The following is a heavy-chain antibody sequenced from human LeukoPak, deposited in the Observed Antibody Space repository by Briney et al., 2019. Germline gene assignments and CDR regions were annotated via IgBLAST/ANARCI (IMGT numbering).Heavy chain of an antibody. CDR1: GGSFSGYY. CDR3: AGGRFRLVFGY. D-gene: IGHD2-21*02. Sequence: SETLSLTCAVYGGSFSGYYWSWIRQPPGKGLEWIGEINHSGSTNYNPSLKSRVTISVDTSKNQFSLKLSSVTAADTAVYYCAGGRFRLVFGYWGQGTLVTVSS. J-gene: IGHJ4*02. CDR2: INHSGST. V-gene: IGHV4-34*01.